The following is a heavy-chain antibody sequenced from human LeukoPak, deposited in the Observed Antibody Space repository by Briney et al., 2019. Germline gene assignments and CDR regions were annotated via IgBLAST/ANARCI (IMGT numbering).Heavy chain of an antibody. Sequence: GGSLRLSCAASGFIFNSYWMNWLRQAPGKGLEWVANVDQDGSEKYYVGSVKGRFTISRDNAKNSLYLQMNNLRVEDTAVYYCARGWASSRRKAFDIWGQGTMVTVSS. V-gene: IGHV3-7*03. D-gene: IGHD3-16*01. CDR3: ARGWASSRRKAFDI. CDR2: VDQDGSEK. CDR1: GFIFNSYW. J-gene: IGHJ3*02.